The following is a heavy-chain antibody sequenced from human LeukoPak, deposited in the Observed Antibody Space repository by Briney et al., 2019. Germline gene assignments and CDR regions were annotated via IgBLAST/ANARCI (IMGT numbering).Heavy chain of an antibody. CDR1: GYSFTSYW. CDR2: IYPGDSDT. V-gene: IGHV5-51*01. J-gene: IGHJ6*02. D-gene: IGHD6-6*01. Sequence: GESLKISCKGSGYSFTSYWIGWVRQMPGKGLEWMVIIYPGDSDTRYSPSFQGQVTISADKSISTAYLQWSSLKASDTAMYYCARPSPRRAYYYGMDVWGQGTTVTVSS. CDR3: ARPSPRRAYYYGMDV.